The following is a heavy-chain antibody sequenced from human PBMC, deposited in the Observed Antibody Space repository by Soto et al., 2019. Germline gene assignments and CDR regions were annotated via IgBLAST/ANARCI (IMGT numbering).Heavy chain of an antibody. CDR2: ISYDGSNK. Sequence: GESLKISCAASGFTFSSYGMHWVRQAPGKGLEWVAVISYDGSNKYYADSVKGRSTISRDNSKNTLYLQMNSLRAEDTAVYYCAKEIGRLYYGMDVWGQGTTVTVSS. V-gene: IGHV3-30*18. CDR3: AKEIGRLYYGMDV. CDR1: GFTFSSYG. J-gene: IGHJ6*02.